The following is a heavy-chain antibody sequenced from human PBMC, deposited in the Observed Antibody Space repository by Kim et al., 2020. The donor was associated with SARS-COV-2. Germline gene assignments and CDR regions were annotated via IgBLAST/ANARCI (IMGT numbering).Heavy chain of an antibody. Sequence: YADSVKGRFTISRDKSRSTLYLQMNSLRAEDTAVYYCARVNYTSSWYADYWGQGTLVTVSS. D-gene: IGHD6-13*01. J-gene: IGHJ4*02. V-gene: IGHV3-33*01. CDR3: ARVNYTSSWYADY.